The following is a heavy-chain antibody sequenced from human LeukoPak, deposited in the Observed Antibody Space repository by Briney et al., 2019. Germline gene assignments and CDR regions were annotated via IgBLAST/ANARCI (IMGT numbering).Heavy chain of an antibody. CDR1: GGSISSGSYY. CDR3: ARGEWELLGGY. V-gene: IGHV4-61*02. J-gene: IGHJ4*02. D-gene: IGHD1-26*01. Sequence: SETLSLTCTVSGGSISSGSYYWSWIRQPAGKGLEWIGRIYTSGSANYNPSLKSRVTISVDTSKNQFSLKLSSVTAADTAVYYCARGEWELLGGYWGQGTLVTVSS. CDR2: IYTSGSA.